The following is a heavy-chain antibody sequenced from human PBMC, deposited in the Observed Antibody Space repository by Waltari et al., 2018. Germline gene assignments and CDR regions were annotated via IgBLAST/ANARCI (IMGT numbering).Heavy chain of an antibody. CDR3: ARDRRSSSWYGSINY. D-gene: IGHD6-13*01. Sequence: QGPLVESGGGVVQPGRSLRLSCVASGFTFSSYARLWVPPAPGKGLEWGAFISYDGSNKYYADCVKGRFTISRDNSKNTLYLLMNSLRDEDTAVYYCARDRRSSSWYGSINYWGQGTLVTVSS. CDR2: ISYDGSNK. V-gene: IGHV3-30-3*01. J-gene: IGHJ4*02. CDR1: GFTFSSYA.